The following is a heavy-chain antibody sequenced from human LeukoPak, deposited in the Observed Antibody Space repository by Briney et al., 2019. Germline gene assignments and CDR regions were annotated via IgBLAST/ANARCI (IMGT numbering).Heavy chain of an antibody. CDR1: GFTFSSYS. D-gene: IGHD2-15*01. CDR2: ISSSSSYI. Sequence: PGGSLRLSCAASGFTFSSYSMNWVRQAPGKGLVWVSCISSSSSYIYYADSVKGRFTISRDNSKNTLYLQMNRLRADDTVLYCSANVVFLVAASDYWGQGTLVTVSS. J-gene: IGHJ4*02. CDR3: ANVVFLVAASDY. V-gene: IGHV3-21*04.